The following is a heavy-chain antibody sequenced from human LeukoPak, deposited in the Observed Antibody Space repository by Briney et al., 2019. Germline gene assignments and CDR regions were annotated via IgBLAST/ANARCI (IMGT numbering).Heavy chain of an antibody. V-gene: IGHV4-4*07. D-gene: IGHD6-19*01. J-gene: IGHJ4*02. CDR1: GGSISSYY. CDR2: IYTSGST. Sequence: SETLSLTCTVSGGSISSYYWSWIRQPAGKGLEWIRRIYTSGSTNYNPSLKSRVTMSVDTSKNQFSLKLSSVTAADTAVYYCARDPGSGWYNQIDYWGQGTLVTVSS. CDR3: ARDPGSGWYNQIDY.